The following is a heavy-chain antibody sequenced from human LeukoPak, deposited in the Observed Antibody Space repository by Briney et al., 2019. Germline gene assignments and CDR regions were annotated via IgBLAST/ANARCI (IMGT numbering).Heavy chain of an antibody. CDR1: GCTFTSYD. Sequence: ASVKVSCKASGCTFTSYDINWVRQATGQGLEWMGWMNPNSGNTGYAQKFQGRVTITRNTSISTAYMELSSLRSEDTAVYYCARAIFGVVITWGAFDIWGQGTMVTVSS. V-gene: IGHV1-8*03. CDR3: ARAIFGVVITWGAFDI. CDR2: MNPNSGNT. D-gene: IGHD3-3*01. J-gene: IGHJ3*02.